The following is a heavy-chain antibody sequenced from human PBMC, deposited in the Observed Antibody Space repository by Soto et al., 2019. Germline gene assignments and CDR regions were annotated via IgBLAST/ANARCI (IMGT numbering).Heavy chain of an antibody. Sequence: LRLSCVGSGFTFSTYWMTWVRQAPGKGLEWVANIKQDGSEKHYVDSVKGRFTISRDNPKNSLYLQMNSLRAEDTAVYYCASQRRDGYFGDYWGQGTLVTVSS. V-gene: IGHV3-7*01. D-gene: IGHD5-12*01. CDR1: GFTFSTYW. CDR3: ASQRRDGYFGDY. CDR2: IKQDGSEK. J-gene: IGHJ4*02.